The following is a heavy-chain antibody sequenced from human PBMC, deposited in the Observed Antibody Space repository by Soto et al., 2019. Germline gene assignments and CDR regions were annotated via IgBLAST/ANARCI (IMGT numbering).Heavy chain of an antibody. Sequence: SETLSLTCAVYGGSFSGYYWSWIRQPPGKGLEWIGEINHSGSTNYNPSLKSRVSISVDTSKNQFSLKLSSVTAADTAVYYCARGYYYDNRPNWFDPWGRGTQVTVSS. CDR2: INHSGST. CDR1: GGSFSGYY. J-gene: IGHJ5*02. D-gene: IGHD3-22*01. CDR3: ARGYYYDNRPNWFDP. V-gene: IGHV4-34*01.